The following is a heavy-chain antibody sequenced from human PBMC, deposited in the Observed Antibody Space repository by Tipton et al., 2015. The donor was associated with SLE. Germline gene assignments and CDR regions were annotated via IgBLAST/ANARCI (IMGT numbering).Heavy chain of an antibody. CDR2: TYYRSKWYN. V-gene: IGHV6-1*01. D-gene: IGHD3-22*01. J-gene: IGHJ3*02. Sequence: VKPSQTLSLTCAISGDSVSSNSAAWNWIRQSPSRGLEWLGRTYYRSKWYNDYAVSVKSRITISPVTSKNQFSLQLNSVTPEATVLYCCAIDGDGYYWAFDIWGQGTMVAVSS. CDR1: GDSVSSNSAA. CDR3: AIDGDGYYWAFDI.